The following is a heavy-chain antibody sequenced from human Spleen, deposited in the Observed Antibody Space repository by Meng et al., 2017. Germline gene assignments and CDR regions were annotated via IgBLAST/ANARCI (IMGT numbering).Heavy chain of an antibody. CDR2: INPNSGGT. D-gene: IGHD2-2*01. J-gene: IGHJ4*02. CDR1: GYTFIDYY. Sequence: ASVKVSCKASGYTFIDYYMHWVRQAPGQGLEWMGWINPNSGGTKYAEKFQGRVSMTRDTSISTAYMELNRLRSDDTAVYYCARDYCTTTSCYEAYWGQGTLVTVSS. CDR3: ARDYCTTTSCYEAY. V-gene: IGHV1-2*02.